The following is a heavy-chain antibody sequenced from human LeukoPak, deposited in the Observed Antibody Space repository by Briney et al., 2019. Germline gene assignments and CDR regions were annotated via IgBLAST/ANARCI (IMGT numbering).Heavy chain of an antibody. CDR1: GVSFDDYY. Sequence: SETLSLTCAVSGVSFDDYYWSWVRQTPGKGLEWIGEINHSGYTNDSPSLKSRVTLSIDTSRKQFSLNLRSVTVADTGIYYCTRMTAGHDYWGQGNVVTASS. CDR2: INHSGYT. D-gene: IGHD2-21*02. V-gene: IGHV4-34*01. CDR3: TRMTAGHDY. J-gene: IGHJ4*02.